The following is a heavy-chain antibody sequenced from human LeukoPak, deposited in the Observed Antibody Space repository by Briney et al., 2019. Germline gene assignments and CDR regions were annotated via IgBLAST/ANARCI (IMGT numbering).Heavy chain of an antibody. J-gene: IGHJ4*02. CDR2: INHSGST. CDR3: GRHRRGFPWYSYGSVFDY. CDR1: GGSFSGYY. Sequence: SETLSLTCAVYGGSFSGYYWSWIRQPPGKGLEWIGEINHSGSTNYNPSLKSRVNKSVDPSKHQFSLKLSSVTASDTAVYYFGRHRRGFPWYSYGSVFDYWGQGTLVSVFS. V-gene: IGHV4-34*01. D-gene: IGHD3-10*01.